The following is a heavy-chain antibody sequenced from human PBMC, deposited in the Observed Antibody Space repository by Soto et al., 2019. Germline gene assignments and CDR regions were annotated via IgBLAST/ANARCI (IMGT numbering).Heavy chain of an antibody. V-gene: IGHV1-18*01. Sequence: QVQLVQSGAEVKKPGASVKVSCKASGYNFASYAISWMRQAPGQGLVWMGWISAYNGNTNYAQKLQGRVTMTTDPSTSTAYMELRTLRSGDTAVYYCARAPPPPDYLGQGTLVTVSS. CDR2: ISAYNGNT. CDR1: GYNFASYA. J-gene: IGHJ4*02. CDR3: ARAPPPPDY.